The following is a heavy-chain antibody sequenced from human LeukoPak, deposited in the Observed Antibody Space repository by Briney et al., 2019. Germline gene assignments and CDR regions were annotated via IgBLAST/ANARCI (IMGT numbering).Heavy chain of an antibody. J-gene: IGHJ4*02. CDR1: GFTFSSYA. CDR2: ISGSGGST. D-gene: IGHD2-2*01. V-gene: IGHV3-23*01. Sequence: GGSLRLSCAASGFTFSSYATSWVRQAPGKGLEWVSAISGSGGSTYYADSVKGRFTISRDNSKNTLYLQMNSLRAEDTAVYYCAKDLVVVPAAITKWGQGTLVTVSS. CDR3: AKDLVVVPAAITK.